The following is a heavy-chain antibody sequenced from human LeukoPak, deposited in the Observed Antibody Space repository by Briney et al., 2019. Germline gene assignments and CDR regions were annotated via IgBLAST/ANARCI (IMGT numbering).Heavy chain of an antibody. V-gene: IGHV1-69*13. J-gene: IGHJ4*02. CDR3: ARERSSGWSPFDY. CDR2: IIPIFGTA. CDR1: GGTFSSYA. Sequence: GASVKVSCKASGGTFSSYAISWVRQAPGQGLEWMGGIIPIFGTANYAQKFQGRVTITADESTSTAYMGLSSLRSEDTAVYCCARERSSGWSPFDYWGQGTLVTVSS. D-gene: IGHD6-19*01.